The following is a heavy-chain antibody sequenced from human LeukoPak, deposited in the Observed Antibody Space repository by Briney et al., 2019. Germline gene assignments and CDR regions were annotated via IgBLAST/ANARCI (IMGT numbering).Heavy chain of an antibody. J-gene: IGHJ2*01. CDR1: GGSISSGGYY. CDR3: ARVGYSSGWYLEHFDL. V-gene: IGHV4-30-2*01. CDR2: IYHSGST. Sequence: SETLSLTCTVSGGSISSGGYYWSWIRQPPGKGLEWIGYIYHSGSTYYNPSLKSRVTISVDRSKNQFSLKLSSVTAADTAVYYCARVGYSSGWYLEHFDLWGRGTLVTVSS. D-gene: IGHD6-19*01.